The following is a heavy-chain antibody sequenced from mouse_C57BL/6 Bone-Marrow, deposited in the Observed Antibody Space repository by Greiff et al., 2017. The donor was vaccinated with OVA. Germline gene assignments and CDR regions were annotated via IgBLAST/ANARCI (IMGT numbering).Heavy chain of an antibody. D-gene: IGHD1-1*01. CDR3: ARAGDYYGSSYGYYAMDY. Sequence: EVKLVESEGGLVQPGSSMTLSCTASGFTFSDYYMAWVRQVPEKGLEWVANINYDGSSTYYLDSLKSRFIISRDNAKNILYLQMSSLKSEDTATYYCARAGDYYGSSYGYYAMDYWGQGTSVTVSS. J-gene: IGHJ4*01. CDR2: INYDGSST. V-gene: IGHV5-16*01. CDR1: GFTFSDYY.